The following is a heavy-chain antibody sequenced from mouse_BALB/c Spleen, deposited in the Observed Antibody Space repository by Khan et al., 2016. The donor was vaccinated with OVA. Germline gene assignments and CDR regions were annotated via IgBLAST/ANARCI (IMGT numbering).Heavy chain of an antibody. CDR2: INPSTGYT. CDR1: GYTFTNYW. D-gene: IGHD1-1*01. CDR3: ANHGSSSAWLTY. J-gene: IGHJ3*01. Sequence: QIQLVQSGAELAKPGASVKMSCKASGYTFTNYWMHWVKQRPGQGLEWIGYINPSTGYTEYNQRFKDKATLTADKSSSTAYMTLSSLTSEESAVFYCANHGSSSAWLTYWGQGTLVTVSA. V-gene: IGHV1-7*01.